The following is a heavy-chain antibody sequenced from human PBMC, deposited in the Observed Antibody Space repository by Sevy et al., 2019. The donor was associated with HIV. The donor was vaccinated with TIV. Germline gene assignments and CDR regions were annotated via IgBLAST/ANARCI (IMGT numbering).Heavy chain of an antibody. CDR2: IKSKIDGETT. V-gene: IGHV3-15*01. D-gene: IGHD3-22*01. CDR3: ATAPGYYDSAPFDY. CDR1: GFTFNNAW. Sequence: GGSLRLSCAVSGFTFNNAWMNWVRQAPGTELQWVGLIKSKIDGETTDYAAPVKGRFTISRDDSKNTLFLQMNSLKIEDTAVYYCATAPGYYDSAPFDYWGPGTLVTVSS. J-gene: IGHJ4*02.